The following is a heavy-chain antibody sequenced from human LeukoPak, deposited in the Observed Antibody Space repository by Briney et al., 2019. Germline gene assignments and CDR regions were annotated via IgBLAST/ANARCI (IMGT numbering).Heavy chain of an antibody. CDR3: ASATTVTTFSDY. CDR2: IIPILGIA. D-gene: IGHD4-17*01. CDR1: GGTFSSYA. V-gene: IGHV1-69*04. J-gene: IGHJ4*02. Sequence: SVKVSCKASGGTFSSYAISWVRQARGQGLEWMGRIIPILGIANYAQKFQGRVTITADKSTSTAYMELSSLRSEDTAVYYCASATTVTTFSDYWGQGTLVTVSS.